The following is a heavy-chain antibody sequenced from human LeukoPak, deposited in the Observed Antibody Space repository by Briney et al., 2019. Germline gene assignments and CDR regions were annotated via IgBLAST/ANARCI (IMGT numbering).Heavy chain of an antibody. J-gene: IGHJ4*02. Sequence: SETLSLTCAVYGGSFSGYYWSWIRQPPGKGLEWIGEINHSGSTNYNPFLKSRVTISVDTSKNQFSLKLSSVTAADTAVYYCAREGSDDSSGYYPGYWGQGTLVTVSS. CDR1: GGSFSGYY. V-gene: IGHV4-34*01. CDR3: AREGSDDSSGYYPGY. D-gene: IGHD3-22*01. CDR2: INHSGST.